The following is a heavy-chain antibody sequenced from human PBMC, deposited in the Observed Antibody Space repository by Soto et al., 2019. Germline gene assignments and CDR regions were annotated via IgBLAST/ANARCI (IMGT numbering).Heavy chain of an antibody. CDR3: ARDDVPWTVNYGMDV. J-gene: IGHJ6*02. CDR1: GGSISSGDYY. D-gene: IGHD2-21*02. CDR2: IYYSGCT. Sequence: SETLSLTCTVSGGSISSGDYYWSWIRQPPRKGLEWIVYIYYSGCTYYNPSLKCRVTISVDTSKNQFSLKLSSVTAADTAVYYCARDDVPWTVNYGMDVWGQGTTVTVSS. V-gene: IGHV4-30-4*01.